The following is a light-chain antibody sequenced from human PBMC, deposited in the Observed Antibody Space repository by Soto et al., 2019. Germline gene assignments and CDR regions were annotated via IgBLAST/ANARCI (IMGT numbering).Light chain of an antibody. CDR1: QGLVSSDGNTY. CDR3: MQGTHWWT. Sequence: DVVVTQSPLSLPVTLGQPASISCRSSQGLVSSDGNTYLSWFQQRPGQSPRRLIYKVSNRDSGVPDRFSGSGSGTDFTLKISRVEAEDVGVYYCMQGTHWWTFGQGTKVEVK. J-gene: IGKJ1*01. V-gene: IGKV2-30*01. CDR2: KVS.